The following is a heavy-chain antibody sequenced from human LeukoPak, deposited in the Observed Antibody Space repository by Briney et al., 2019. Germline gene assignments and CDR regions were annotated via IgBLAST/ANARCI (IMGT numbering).Heavy chain of an antibody. CDR3: ARARGYYDSSGYFYYFDY. J-gene: IGHJ4*02. Sequence: PGGSLRLSCAASGFTFSDYYMSWIRQAPGKGLEWVSYISSSGSTIYYADSVKGRFTISRDNAKNSLYLQLNSLRAEDTAVYYCARARGYYDSSGYFYYFDYWGQGTLVTVSS. CDR1: GFTFSDYY. D-gene: IGHD3-22*01. V-gene: IGHV3-11*01. CDR2: ISSSGSTI.